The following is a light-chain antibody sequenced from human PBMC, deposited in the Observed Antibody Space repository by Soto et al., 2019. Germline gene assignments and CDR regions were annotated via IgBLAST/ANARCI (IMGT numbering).Light chain of an antibody. V-gene: IGKV3-20*01. CDR3: QQYGSSPRLT. CDR1: QSVSSDY. CDR2: GAS. Sequence: EIVLTQSPGTLSLSPGERATLSCRASQSVSSDYLAWYQQKPGQAPTLLIYGASSRATGIPDRFSGSGSGTDFTLTISRLEPEDFAVYYCQQYGSSPRLTFGGGTKVEIK. J-gene: IGKJ4*01.